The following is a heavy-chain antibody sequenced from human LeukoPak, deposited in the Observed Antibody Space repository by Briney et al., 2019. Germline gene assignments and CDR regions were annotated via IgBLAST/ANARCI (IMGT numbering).Heavy chain of an antibody. J-gene: IGHJ6*03. D-gene: IGHD2-15*01. V-gene: IGHV1-46*01. CDR1: GYTFTGYY. CDR3: ARDQVVVVVAATDYYYYYMDV. Sequence: ASVKVSCKASGYTFTGYYMHWVRQAPGQGLGWMGIINPSGGSTSYAQKFQGRVTMTRDTSTSTVYMDLRSLRSEDTAVYYCARDQVVVVVAATDYYYYYMDVWGKGTTVTVSS. CDR2: INPSGGST.